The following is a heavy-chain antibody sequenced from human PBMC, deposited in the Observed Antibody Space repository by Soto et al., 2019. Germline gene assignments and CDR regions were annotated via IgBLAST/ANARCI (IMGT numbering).Heavy chain of an antibody. J-gene: IGHJ6*02. CDR3: ARGPGSWKGYYYYGMDV. CDR2: IYYSGST. Sequence: TLSLNVTVSGGAISSGGYYWSWIRQHPGKGLEWIGYIYYSGSTYYNPSLKSRVTISVDTSKNQFSLKLSSVTAADTAVYYCARGPGSWKGYYYYGMDVWGQGTTVTVSS. V-gene: IGHV4-31*03. D-gene: IGHD6-13*01. CDR1: GGAISSGGYY.